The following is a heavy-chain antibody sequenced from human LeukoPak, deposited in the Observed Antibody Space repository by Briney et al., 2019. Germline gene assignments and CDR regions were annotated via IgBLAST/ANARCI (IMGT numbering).Heavy chain of an antibody. CDR2: IYYSGST. CDR1: GGSISSSSYY. CDR3: ARGPSVLWFGENWVDT. V-gene: IGHV4-39*07. D-gene: IGHD3-10*01. Sequence: SETLSLTCTVSGGSISSSSYYWGWIRQPPGKGLEWIGSIYYSGSTYYNPSLKSRVTISVDTSKNQFSLKLSSVTAADTALYYCARGPSVLWFGENWVDTWGQGTLVTVSS. J-gene: IGHJ5*02.